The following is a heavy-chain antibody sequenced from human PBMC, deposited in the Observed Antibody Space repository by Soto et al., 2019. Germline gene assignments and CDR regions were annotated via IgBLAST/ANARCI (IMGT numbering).Heavy chain of an antibody. J-gene: IGHJ4*02. D-gene: IGHD2-15*01. CDR3: VSVPRQGGISSAPDS. CDR2: IFYEVTS. Sequence: QLLLHESGPGLVKPSETLSLTCTVSGVSVTSGSYFWGWIRQSPGQGLEWLGSIFYEVTSYYNPSLKSRLTTSVDASKSQSSLKLPSATAASTAICTGVSVPRQGGISSAPDSWGQGTLVTVSA. V-gene: IGHV4-39*01. CDR1: GVSVTSGSYF.